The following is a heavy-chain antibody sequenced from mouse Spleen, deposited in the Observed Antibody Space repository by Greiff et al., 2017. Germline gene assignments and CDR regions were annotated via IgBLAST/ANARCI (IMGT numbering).Heavy chain of an antibody. D-gene: IGHD1-2*01. Sequence: VQLQQPGAELVMPGASVKLSCKASGYTFTSYWMHWVKQRPGQGLEWIGEIDPSDSYTNYNQKFKGKATLTVDKSSSTAYMQLSSLTSEDSAVYYCARRDYYGLDYWGQGTTLTVSS. CDR3: ARRDYYGLDY. V-gene: IGHV1-69*01. CDR1: GYTFTSYW. J-gene: IGHJ2*01. CDR2: IDPSDSYT.